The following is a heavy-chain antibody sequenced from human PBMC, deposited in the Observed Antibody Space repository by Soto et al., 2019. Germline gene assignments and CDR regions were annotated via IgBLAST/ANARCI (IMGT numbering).Heavy chain of an antibody. V-gene: IGHV3-48*01. CDR1: GFTFSSYS. Sequence: GGSLRLSCAASGFTFSSYSMNWVRQAPGKGLEWVSYISSSSSTIYYADSVKGRFTISRDNAKNSLYLQMNSLRAEDTAVYYCARDLNYGIFDYWGQGTLVTVSS. D-gene: IGHD4-17*01. CDR3: ARDLNYGIFDY. J-gene: IGHJ4*02. CDR2: ISSSSSTI.